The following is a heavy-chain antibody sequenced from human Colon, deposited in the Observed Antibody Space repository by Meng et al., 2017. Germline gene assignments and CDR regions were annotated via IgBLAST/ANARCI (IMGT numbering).Heavy chain of an antibody. Sequence: QVRLLESGPGLVKPSQTLLLTCNVAGDSITSGGYYWSWIRQHPGKGLEWIGYIDHSGTTYDNPSLKTRLTMSVDTSKNQFSLKLTSVTAADTAVYYCARVVSLVVKGNWFDSWGQGTLVTVSS. J-gene: IGHJ5*01. CDR3: ARVVSLVVKGNWFDS. D-gene: IGHD2-15*01. CDR2: IDHSGTT. CDR1: GDSITSGGYY. V-gene: IGHV4-31*03.